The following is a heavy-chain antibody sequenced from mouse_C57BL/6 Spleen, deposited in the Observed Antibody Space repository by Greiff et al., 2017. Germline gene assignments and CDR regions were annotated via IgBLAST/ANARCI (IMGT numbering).Heavy chain of an antibody. J-gene: IGHJ2*01. CDR2: IYPGSGST. V-gene: IGHV1-55*01. CDR1: GYTFTSYW. Sequence: VQLQQPGAELVKPGASVKMSCKASGYTFTSYWITWVKQRPGQGLEWIGDIYPGSGSTNYNEKFKSQATLTVDTYSITAYMQLSGLTSEDSAVYYCAYGNFFFDYWGQGTTLTVSS. D-gene: IGHD2-1*01. CDR3: AYGNFFFDY.